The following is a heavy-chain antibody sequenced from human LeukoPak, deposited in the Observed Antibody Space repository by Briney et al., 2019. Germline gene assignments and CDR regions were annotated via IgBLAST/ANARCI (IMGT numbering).Heavy chain of an antibody. J-gene: IGHJ4*02. V-gene: IGHV3-33*01. CDR1: GFTFSSFG. D-gene: IGHD3-22*01. CDR3: ARELSPVVKYYFDD. Sequence: GGSLRLSCAASGFTFSSFGMHWVRQAPGKGLEWVAVIWYDGSNKYYADSVKGRFTISRDNSKNTLYLQMNSLRAEDTAVYYCARELSPVVKYYFDDWGQGTLVTVSS. CDR2: IWYDGSNK.